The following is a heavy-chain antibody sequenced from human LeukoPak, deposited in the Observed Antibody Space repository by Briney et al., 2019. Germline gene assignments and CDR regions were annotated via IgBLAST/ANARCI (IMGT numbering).Heavy chain of an antibody. CDR3: ARTYYDILTGYSSGYYYMDV. J-gene: IGHJ6*03. CDR1: GYTFTSYY. CDR2: INPSGGST. V-gene: IGHV1-46*01. D-gene: IGHD3-9*01. Sequence: GASVKVSCKASGYTFTSYYMHWVRQAPGQGLEWMGIINPSGGSTSYAQKFQGRVTMTRDTSTSTVYMELSSPRSEDTAVYYCARTYYDILTGYSSGYYYMDVWGKGTTVTISS.